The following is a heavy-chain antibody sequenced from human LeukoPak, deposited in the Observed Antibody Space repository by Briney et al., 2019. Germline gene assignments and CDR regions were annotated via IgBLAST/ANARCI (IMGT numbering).Heavy chain of an antibody. J-gene: IGHJ4*02. D-gene: IGHD6-13*01. CDR1: GYSFTNYD. Sequence: ASVKVSCKASGYSFTNYDINWVRQATGQGLEWMGWINPNSGGTNYAQKFQGRVTMTRDTSISTAYMELSRLRSDDTAVYYCARDSSRHDYWGQGTLVTVSS. V-gene: IGHV1-2*02. CDR3: ARDSSRHDY. CDR2: INPNSGGT.